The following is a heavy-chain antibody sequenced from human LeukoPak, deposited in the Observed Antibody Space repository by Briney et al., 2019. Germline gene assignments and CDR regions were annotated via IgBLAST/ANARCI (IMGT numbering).Heavy chain of an antibody. J-gene: IGHJ6*02. Sequence: SETLSLTCTVSGGSISSYYWRWIRQPPGKGLECIGYIYYSGNTNYNPSLKSRVPISVDTSKNQFSLKLSSVTAADTAVYYCARHWGYSSGWYYYYGMDVWGQGTTVTVSS. CDR2: IYYSGNT. V-gene: IGHV4-59*08. CDR3: ARHWGYSSGWYYYYGMDV. D-gene: IGHD5-18*01. CDR1: GGSISSYY.